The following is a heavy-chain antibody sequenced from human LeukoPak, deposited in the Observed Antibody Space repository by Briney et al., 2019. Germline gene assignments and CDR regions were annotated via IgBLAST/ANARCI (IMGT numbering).Heavy chain of an antibody. CDR2: ISSSSSYI. J-gene: IGHJ4*02. CDR3: ARDAVTGFYYFDY. V-gene: IGHV3-21*01. D-gene: IGHD2-21*02. Sequence: GSLRLSCAASGFTFSSYSMNWVRQAPGKGLEWVSSISSSSSYIYYADSVKGRFTISRDNAKNSLYLQMNSLRAEDTAVYYCARDAVTGFYYFDYWGQGTLVTVSS. CDR1: GFTFSSYS.